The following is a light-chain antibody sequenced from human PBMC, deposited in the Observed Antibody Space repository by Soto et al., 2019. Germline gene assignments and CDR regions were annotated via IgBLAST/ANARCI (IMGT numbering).Light chain of an antibody. Sequence: QTVVTQEPSFSVSPGGTVTLTCGLTSGSVSTTYYPSWYQQTPGQAPRTLIYSTNIRSSGVPDRFSGSILENKAALTITGAQADDESDYHCMLYMGGGLVVFGGGTKLTVL. V-gene: IGLV8-61*01. J-gene: IGLJ2*01. CDR3: MLYMGGGLVV. CDR1: SGSVSTTYY. CDR2: STN.